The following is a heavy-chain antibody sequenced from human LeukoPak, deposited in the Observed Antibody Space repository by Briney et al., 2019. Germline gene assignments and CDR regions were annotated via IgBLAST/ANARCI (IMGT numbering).Heavy chain of an antibody. CDR2: ISYDGSNK. CDR3: VGYYYDSRGYLDY. D-gene: IGHD3-22*01. V-gene: IGHV3-30*03. Sequence: GGSLRFSCAASGFTFSSYGMHWVRQAPGKGLEWVAVISYDGSNKYYADSVKGRFTISRDNSKNTLYLQMNSLRAEDTAVYYCVGYYYDSRGYLDYWGQGTLVTVSS. CDR1: GFTFSSYG. J-gene: IGHJ4*02.